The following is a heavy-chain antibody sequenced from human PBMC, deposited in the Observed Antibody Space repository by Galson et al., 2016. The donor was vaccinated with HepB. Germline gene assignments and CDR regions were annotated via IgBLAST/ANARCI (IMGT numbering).Heavy chain of an antibody. D-gene: IGHD6-13*01. CDR3: ARAFGAAGAIDY. Sequence: SLRLSCAASGFTFSNSGMHWVRQAPGKWLEWVAVIWYDGSTKYYGDSVKGRFTISRDNPKNALYLQMNSLRVEDTAVYYCARAFGAAGAIDYWGQGTLVTVSS. CDR1: GFTFSNSG. J-gene: IGHJ4*02. V-gene: IGHV3-33*01. CDR2: IWYDGSTK.